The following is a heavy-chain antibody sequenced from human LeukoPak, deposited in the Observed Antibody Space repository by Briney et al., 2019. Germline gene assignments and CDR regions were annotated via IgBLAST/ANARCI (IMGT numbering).Heavy chain of an antibody. CDR2: ISGVDGST. J-gene: IGHJ4*02. CDR1: GFTFSIYA. D-gene: IGHD3-22*01. CDR3: TTDPYYYDSGGYYYQGLDY. V-gene: IGHV3-23*01. Sequence: GGSLRLSCAASGFTFSIYAMSWVRQAPGKGLEWVAAISGVDGSTYYADSVKGRFTISRDISKNTLYLQMNSLKTEDTAVYYCTTDPYYYDSGGYYYQGLDYWGQGTLVTVSS.